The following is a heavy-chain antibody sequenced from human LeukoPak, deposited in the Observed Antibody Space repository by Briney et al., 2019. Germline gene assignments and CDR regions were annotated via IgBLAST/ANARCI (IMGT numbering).Heavy chain of an antibody. CDR3: ARDRAITIFKDAFDI. Sequence: GASVKVSCKASGYTFTGYYMHWVRQAPGQGLEWMGWINPNSGGTNYAQKFQGRVTMTRDTSISTAYMELSRLRSDDTAVYYCARDRAITIFKDAFDIWGQGTMVTVSS. CDR1: GYTFTGYY. J-gene: IGHJ3*02. D-gene: IGHD3-3*01. CDR2: INPNSGGT. V-gene: IGHV1-2*02.